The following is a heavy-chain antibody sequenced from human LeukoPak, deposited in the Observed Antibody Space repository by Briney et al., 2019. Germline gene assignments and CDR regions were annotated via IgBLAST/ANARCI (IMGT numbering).Heavy chain of an antibody. Sequence: PSETLSLTCTVSGGSISSSSYYWSWIRQPAGKGLEWIGRIYTSGSTNYNPSLKSRVTMSVDTSKNQFSLKLSSVTAADTAVYYCARDFPWIRGAPATTDNWFDPWGQGTLVTVSS. CDR3: ARDFPWIRGAPATTDNWFDP. J-gene: IGHJ5*02. D-gene: IGHD1-1*01. V-gene: IGHV4-61*02. CDR1: GGSISSSSYY. CDR2: IYTSGST.